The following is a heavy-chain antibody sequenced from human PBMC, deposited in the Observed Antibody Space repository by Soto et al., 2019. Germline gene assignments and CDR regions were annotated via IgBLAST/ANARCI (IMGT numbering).Heavy chain of an antibody. CDR3: AISMTTVVTSRGAFDI. J-gene: IGHJ3*02. CDR1: GYTFTGYY. Sequence: ASVKVSCKASGYTFTGYYMHCVRQAPGQGLEWMGWINPNSGGTNYAQKFQGRVTMTRDTSISTAYMELSRLRSDDTAVYYCAISMTTVVTSRGAFDIWGQGTMVTVSS. V-gene: IGHV1-2*02. D-gene: IGHD4-17*01. CDR2: INPNSGGT.